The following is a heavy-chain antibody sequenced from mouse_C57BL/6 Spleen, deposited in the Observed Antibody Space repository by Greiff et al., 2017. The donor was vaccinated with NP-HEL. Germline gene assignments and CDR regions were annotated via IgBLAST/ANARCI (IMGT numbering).Heavy chain of an antibody. CDR3: ARPRSSYWYFDV. Sequence: QVQLQQPGAELVRPGTSVKLSCKASGYTFTSYWMHWVKQRPGQGLEWIGVIDPSDSYTNYNQKFKGKATLTVDTSSSTAYMQLSSLTSEDSAVYYCARPRSSYWYFDVWGTGTTVTVSS. J-gene: IGHJ1*03. V-gene: IGHV1-59*01. CDR1: GYTFTSYW. CDR2: IDPSDSYT. D-gene: IGHD1-1*01.